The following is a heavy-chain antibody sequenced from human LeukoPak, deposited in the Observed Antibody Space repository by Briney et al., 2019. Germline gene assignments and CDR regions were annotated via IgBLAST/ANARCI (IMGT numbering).Heavy chain of an antibody. J-gene: IGHJ1*01. Sequence: GGSLRLSCVASGFTFSSYAMSWVRQAPGKGLEWVSAISGSGVTTHYAGSVKGRFSISRDNSKNTLYLQMNSLRVEDTALYYCAKKVVVGATSPYSDFQDWGQGTLVTVSS. D-gene: IGHD1-26*01. V-gene: IGHV3-23*01. CDR1: GFTFSSYA. CDR3: AKKVVVGATSPYSDFQD. CDR2: ISGSGVTT.